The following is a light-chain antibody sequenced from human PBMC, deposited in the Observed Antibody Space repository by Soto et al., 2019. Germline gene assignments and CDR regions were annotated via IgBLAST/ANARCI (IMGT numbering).Light chain of an antibody. Sequence: QTVVTQEPSFSVSRGTTVTLTCALNYGSVSTNYFASWYQQNPGQAPRTLIYNTNTRSSGVPDRFSGSILGSKAALTITGAQADDESDYYCVLYMGNGIWVFGGGTKLTVL. CDR1: YGSVSTNYF. CDR3: VLYMGNGIWV. V-gene: IGLV8-61*01. CDR2: NTN. J-gene: IGLJ3*02.